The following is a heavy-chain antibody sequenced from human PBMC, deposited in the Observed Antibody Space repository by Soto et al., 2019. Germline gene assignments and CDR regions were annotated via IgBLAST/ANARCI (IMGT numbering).Heavy chain of an antibody. J-gene: IGHJ3*02. V-gene: IGHV2-5*02. Sequence: SGPTLVNPTQTLTLTCTFSGFSLSTSGVGVGWIRQPPGKALEWLALIYWDDDKRYSPSLKSRLTITKDTSKNQVVLTMTNMDPVDTATYYCAHSHMFCSGGSCYTSAAFDIWGQGTMVTVS. CDR2: IYWDDDK. D-gene: IGHD2-15*01. CDR3: AHSHMFCSGGSCYTSAAFDI. CDR1: GFSLSTSGVG.